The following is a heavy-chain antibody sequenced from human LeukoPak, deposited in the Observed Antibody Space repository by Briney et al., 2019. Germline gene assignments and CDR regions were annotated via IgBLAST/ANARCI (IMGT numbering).Heavy chain of an antibody. V-gene: IGHV3-13*01. Sequence: QAAGSLRLSCAASGFTFSSYDMHWVRQVTGKGLEWVSGIGKSGHTYYAGSVKGRFTISRENAKNSLYLQMNDLRAGDTAVYYCASGAEGWNYWGQGTLVTVSS. CDR2: IGKSGHT. CDR3: ASGAEGWNY. D-gene: IGHD2-15*01. J-gene: IGHJ4*02. CDR1: GFTFSSYD.